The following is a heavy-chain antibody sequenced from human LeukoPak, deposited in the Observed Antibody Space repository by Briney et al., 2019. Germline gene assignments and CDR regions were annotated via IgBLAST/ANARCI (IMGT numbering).Heavy chain of an antibody. J-gene: IGHJ3*02. CDR2: IYYSGST. CDR1: GGSISSSRDY. Sequence: SETLSLTCTVSGGSISSSRDYWAWIRQPPGKGLEWIANIYYSGSTYYSPSLKSRVTISVDTSKNQFSLKLSSVTAADTAVYYCARVSSVDAFDIWGQGTMVTVSS. D-gene: IGHD3-10*01. V-gene: IGHV4-39*07. CDR3: ARVSSVDAFDI.